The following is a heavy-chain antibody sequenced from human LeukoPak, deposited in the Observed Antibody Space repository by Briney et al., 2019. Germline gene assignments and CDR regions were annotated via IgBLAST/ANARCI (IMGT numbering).Heavy chain of an antibody. J-gene: IGHJ6*02. Sequence: GGSLRLSCAASGFTFSSYGMRWVRQAPGKGLEWVAVIWYDGSNKYYADSVKGRFTISRDNSKNTLYLQMNSLRAEDTAVYYCAREAVAGPEYYYYGMDVWGQGTTVTVSS. CDR1: GFTFSSYG. CDR2: IWYDGSNK. CDR3: AREAVAGPEYYYYGMDV. V-gene: IGHV3-33*01. D-gene: IGHD6-19*01.